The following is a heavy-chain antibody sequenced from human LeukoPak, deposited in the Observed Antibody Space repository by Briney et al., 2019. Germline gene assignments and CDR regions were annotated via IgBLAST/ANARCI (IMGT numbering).Heavy chain of an antibody. J-gene: IGHJ5*02. V-gene: IGHV4-39*07. CDR1: GGSINSGDYH. Sequence: PSETLSLTCTVSGGSINSGDYHWVWIRQPPGKGLEWLGSIYYSGSTSYNPSLKSRVTMTVDTSKSQVSLKLSSVTAADTAVYFCARSPHIWFAERGWFDPWGQGTLVTVSS. D-gene: IGHD3-10*01. CDR2: IYYSGST. CDR3: ARSPHIWFAERGWFDP.